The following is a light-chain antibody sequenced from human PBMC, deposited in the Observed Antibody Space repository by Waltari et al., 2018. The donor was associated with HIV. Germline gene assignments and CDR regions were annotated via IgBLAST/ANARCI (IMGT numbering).Light chain of an antibody. CDR3: QHYGSSPPPT. CDR1: QSVASNY. Sequence: EIVLTQSPGTLSLSPGERATLPCRASQSVASNYIAWYQQGPGQAPRFLIYGAASRAPGIPDRFTGSASGADFTLTISRLEPEDFGMYYCQHYGSSPPPTFGQGTRLEIK. V-gene: IGKV3-20*01. J-gene: IGKJ5*01. CDR2: GAA.